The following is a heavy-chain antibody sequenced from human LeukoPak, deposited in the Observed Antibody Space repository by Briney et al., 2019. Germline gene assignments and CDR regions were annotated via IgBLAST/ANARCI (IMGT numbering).Heavy chain of an antibody. CDR2: ISAYSGNT. Sequence: ASVNVSCRASGYTFTSYGIRWVPRAPGQGLEGVGWISAYSGNTNYAQKLQGRVTMTGDTSTSTAYMALRSLSSDDTGVYYCARDPYYDFWSGPQINWFDPWGQGTPVTVSS. D-gene: IGHD3-3*01. V-gene: IGHV1-18*01. J-gene: IGHJ5*02. CDR1: GYTFTSYG. CDR3: ARDPYYDFWSGPQINWFDP.